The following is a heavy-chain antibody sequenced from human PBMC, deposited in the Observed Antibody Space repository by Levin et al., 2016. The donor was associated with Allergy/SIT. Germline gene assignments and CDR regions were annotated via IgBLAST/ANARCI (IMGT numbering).Heavy chain of an antibody. J-gene: IGHJ4*02. Sequence: SETLSLTCTVSGGSISSSSYYWGWIRQPPGKGLEWIGSIYYSGSTYYNPSLKSRVTISVDTSKNQFSLKLSSVTAADTAVYYCARHFGYGGIIGYWGQGTLVTVSS. CDR1: GGSISSSSYY. D-gene: IGHD4-23*01. CDR3: ARHFGYGGIIGY. CDR2: IYYSGST. V-gene: IGHV4-39*01.